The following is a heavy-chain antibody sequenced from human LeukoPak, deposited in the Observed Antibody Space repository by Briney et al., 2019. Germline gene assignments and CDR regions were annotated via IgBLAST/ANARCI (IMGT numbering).Heavy chain of an antibody. CDR2: ISDSGSN. D-gene: IGHD3-10*01. CDR3: ARHATGSYSVPWLDP. Sequence: MSSETLSLTCTVSGGSISSHYWSWIRQPPGKGLEWIGYISDSGSNVYNPSLKSRVTILGDTSKNQLSLKLSSVTAADTAVYYCARHATGSYSVPWLDPWGQGTLVTVSS. V-gene: IGHV4-59*08. J-gene: IGHJ5*02. CDR1: GGSISSHY.